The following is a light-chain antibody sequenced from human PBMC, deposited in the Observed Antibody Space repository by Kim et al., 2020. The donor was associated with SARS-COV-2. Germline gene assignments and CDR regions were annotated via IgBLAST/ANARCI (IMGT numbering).Light chain of an antibody. CDR2: GKT. CDR3: NSRDSSGNHWV. J-gene: IGLJ3*02. CDR1: SLRSYY. Sequence: SSELTQDPAVSVALGQTVRITCQGDSLRSYYASWFQQKPGQAPVLVIYGKTNRPSGIPDRFSGSGSGNTASLTITGAQAEDEADYYCNSRDSSGNHWVFG. V-gene: IGLV3-19*01.